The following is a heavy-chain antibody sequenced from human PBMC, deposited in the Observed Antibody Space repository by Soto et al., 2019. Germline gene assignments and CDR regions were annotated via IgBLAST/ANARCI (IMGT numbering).Heavy chain of an antibody. J-gene: IGHJ3*01. CDR3: ARQIREDPFDV. CDR2: IYRTDRT. Sequence: SQTMSLTCIVSGGSLSTFYGSWIRQCIGNGIECNGYIYRTDRTHYNATLNRQVATSLDKTRIKCSLKLNTVTDEDTAEYFCARQIREDPFDVWGQGTMVTVPS. V-gene: IGHV4-59*01. CDR1: GGSLSTFY. D-gene: IGHD3-3*02.